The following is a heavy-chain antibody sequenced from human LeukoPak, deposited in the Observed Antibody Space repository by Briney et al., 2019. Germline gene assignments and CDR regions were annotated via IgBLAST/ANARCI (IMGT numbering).Heavy chain of an antibody. CDR3: ARGLRFLVV. J-gene: IGHJ6*02. D-gene: IGHD3-3*01. CDR2: INHSRGT. V-gene: IGHV4-34*01. CDR1: GGSFSGYY. Sequence: SETLSLTCAVYGGSFSGYYWTWIRQPPGKGLEWIGEINHSRGTNYNPSLKSRVTISVDTSKNQFSLKLSFVTAADTAVYYCARGLRFLVVWGQGTTVTVSS.